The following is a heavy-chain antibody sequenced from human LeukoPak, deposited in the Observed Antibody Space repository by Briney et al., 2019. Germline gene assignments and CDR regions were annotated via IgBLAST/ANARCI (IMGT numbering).Heavy chain of an antibody. V-gene: IGHV1-8*01. J-gene: IGHJ4*02. CDR1: GYTFTSYD. CDR2: MNPDSGNT. D-gene: IGHD5-24*01. Sequence: ASVKVSCKASGYTFTSYDINWVRQATGQGLEWMGWMNPDSGNTGYAQKFQGRVTMTRNTSISTAYMELSSLRSEDTAVYYCARSRDGYNYLDYWGQGTLVTVSS. CDR3: ARSRDGYNYLDY.